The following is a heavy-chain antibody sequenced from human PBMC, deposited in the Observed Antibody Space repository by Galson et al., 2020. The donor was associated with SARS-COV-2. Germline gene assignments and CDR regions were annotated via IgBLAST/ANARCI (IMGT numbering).Heavy chain of an antibody. J-gene: IGHJ5*02. CDR2: ISAYNGNT. Sequence: VKVSCKASGYTFTSYGISWVRQAPGQGLEWMGWISAYNGNTNYAQKLQGRVTMTTDTSTSTAYMELRSLRSDDTAVYYCARDTNLDYYDSSEAPNWFDPWGQGTLVTVSS. CDR1: GYTFTSYG. D-gene: IGHD3-22*01. CDR3: ARDTNLDYYDSSEAPNWFDP. V-gene: IGHV1-18*01.